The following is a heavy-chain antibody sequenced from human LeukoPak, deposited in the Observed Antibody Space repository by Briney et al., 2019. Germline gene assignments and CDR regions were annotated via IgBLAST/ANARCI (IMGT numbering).Heavy chain of an antibody. V-gene: IGHV1-2*02. J-gene: IGHJ5*02. CDR1: GYTFTGYY. CDR3: ARDLYIVVVPAAIALDP. CDR2: INPNSGGT. Sequence: ASVKVSCKASGYTFTGYYMHWVRQAPGQGLEWMGWINPNSGGTNYAQKFQGRVTMTRDTSISTAYMELSRLRSDDTAVYYCARDLYIVVVPAAIALDPWGQGTLVTVSS. D-gene: IGHD2-2*02.